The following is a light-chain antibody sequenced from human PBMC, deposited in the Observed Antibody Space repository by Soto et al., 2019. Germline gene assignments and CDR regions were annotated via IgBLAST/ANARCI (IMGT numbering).Light chain of an antibody. Sequence: AIQLTQSPSSLSASVGDRVTITCRASQGISSALAWYQQKPGKAPKLLIYDASSLESGVPSRFSGSGSGTDFTLTISSLQPEDFAAYYCQQCNNYQITFGQGTRLEIK. CDR2: DAS. J-gene: IGKJ5*01. CDR1: QGISSA. V-gene: IGKV1D-13*01. CDR3: QQCNNYQIT.